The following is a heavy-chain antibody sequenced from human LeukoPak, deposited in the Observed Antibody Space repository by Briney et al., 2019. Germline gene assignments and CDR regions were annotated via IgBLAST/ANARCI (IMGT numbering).Heavy chain of an antibody. CDR1: GGSISSYY. Sequence: PSETLSLTCTVSGGSISSYYWSWVRQPPGKGLEWIGYIYYSGSTNYNPSLKSRVTISVDTSKNKFSLKLSSVTAADTAVYYCATNYDFWSGPPPGYWGQGTLVTVSS. CDR3: ATNYDFWSGPPPGY. J-gene: IGHJ4*02. V-gene: IGHV4-59*01. CDR2: IYYSGST. D-gene: IGHD3-3*01.